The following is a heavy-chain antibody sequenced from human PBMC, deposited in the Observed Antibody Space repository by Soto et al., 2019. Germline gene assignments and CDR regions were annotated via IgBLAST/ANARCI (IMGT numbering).Heavy chain of an antibody. V-gene: IGHV1-8*01. J-gene: IGHJ5*02. CDR2: MNPNSGNT. Sequence: ASVKVSCKAPGYTCTIYDINCVLQATLQGLEWMGWMNPNSGNTGYAQKFQGRVTMTRNTSISTAYMELSSLRSEDTAVYYCARGRIAAAGTVWFDPWGQGTLVTVSS. CDR1: GYTCTIYD. D-gene: IGHD6-13*01. CDR3: ARGRIAAAGTVWFDP.